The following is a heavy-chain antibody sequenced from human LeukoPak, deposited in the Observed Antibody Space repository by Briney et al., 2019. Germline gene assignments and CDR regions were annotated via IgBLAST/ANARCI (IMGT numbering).Heavy chain of an antibody. V-gene: IGHV4-4*07. D-gene: IGHD6-19*01. CDR3: ATLTAGYSSGWYGDAFDI. J-gene: IGHJ3*02. Sequence: PSETLSLTCTVSGGSISSYYWSWIRQPAGKGLEWIGRIYTSGSTNYNPSLKSRVTMSVDTSKNQFSLKLSSVTAADTAVYYCATLTAGYSSGWYGDAFDIWGQGTMVTVSS. CDR2: IYTSGST. CDR1: GGSISSYY.